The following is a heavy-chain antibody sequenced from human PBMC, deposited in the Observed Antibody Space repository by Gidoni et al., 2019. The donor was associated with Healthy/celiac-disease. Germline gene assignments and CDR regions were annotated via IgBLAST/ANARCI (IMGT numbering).Heavy chain of an antibody. Sequence: QVQLQESGPGLVKPSQTLSLTCTVSGGSISSGDYYWSWIRQPPGKGLEWIGYIYYSGSTYYNPSLKSRVTISVDTSKNQFSLKLSSVTAADTAVYYCASSGIAARPHYYYGMDVWGQGTTVTVSS. V-gene: IGHV4-30-4*01. J-gene: IGHJ6*02. CDR3: ASSGIAARPHYYYGMDV. CDR2: IYYSGST. D-gene: IGHD6-6*01. CDR1: GGSISSGDYY.